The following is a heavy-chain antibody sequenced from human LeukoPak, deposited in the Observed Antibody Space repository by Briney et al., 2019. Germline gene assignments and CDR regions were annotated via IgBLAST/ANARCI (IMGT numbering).Heavy chain of an antibody. Sequence: SETLSLTCTVSGYSISSGYYWGWIRQPPGKGLEWIGEINHSGSTNYNPSLKSRVTISVDTSKNQFSLKLSSVTAADTAVYYCAADYAAFDPWGQGTLVTASS. J-gene: IGHJ5*02. D-gene: IGHD4-17*01. V-gene: IGHV4-38-2*02. CDR1: GYSISSGYY. CDR3: AADYAAFDP. CDR2: INHSGST.